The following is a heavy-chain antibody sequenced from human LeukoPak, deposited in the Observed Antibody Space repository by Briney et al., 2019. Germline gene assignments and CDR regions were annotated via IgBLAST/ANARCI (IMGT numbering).Heavy chain of an antibody. CDR1: GFTFSSYA. Sequence: GGSLRLSCAATGFTFSSYAMSWVRQAPGKGLEWVSAISGSGGSTYYADSVKGRFTISRDNSKNTLYLQVNSLRAEDTAVYYCAKGGELLTDFDYWGQGTLVTVSS. D-gene: IGHD1-26*01. V-gene: IGHV3-23*01. J-gene: IGHJ4*02. CDR3: AKGGELLTDFDY. CDR2: ISGSGGST.